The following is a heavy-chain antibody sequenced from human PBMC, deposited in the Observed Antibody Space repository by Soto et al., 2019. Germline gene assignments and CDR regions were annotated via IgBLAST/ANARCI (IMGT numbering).Heavy chain of an antibody. V-gene: IGHV3-48*03. CDR3: TKSADSAGWGVDF. CDR2: ISPGGDRI. D-gene: IGHD6-19*01. J-gene: IGHJ4*02. Sequence: LXLFCVASVFMFESYAMNWVCQAPGKGLEWVSYISPGGDRIYYAESLKGRITISRDNARNSLSLQMNILSDEDTAVYYCTKSADSAGWGVDFWGQGTLVTVSS. CDR1: VFMFESYA.